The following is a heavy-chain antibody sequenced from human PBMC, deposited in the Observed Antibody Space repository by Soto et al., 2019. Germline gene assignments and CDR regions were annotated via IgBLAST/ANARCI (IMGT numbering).Heavy chain of an antibody. CDR2: MNPNSDNT. CDR3: ARGLLPLDAFDI. Sequence: ASVKVSCKASGYTFTSYDINWVRQATGQGLEWMGWMNPNSDNTGYAQKFQGRVTMTRNTSISTAYMELSSLRSEDTAVYYCARGLLPLDAFDIWGQGTMVTVSS. V-gene: IGHV1-8*01. J-gene: IGHJ3*02. CDR1: GYTFTSYD.